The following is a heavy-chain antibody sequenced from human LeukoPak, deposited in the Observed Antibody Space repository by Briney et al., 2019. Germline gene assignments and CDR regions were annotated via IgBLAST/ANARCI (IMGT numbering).Heavy chain of an antibody. D-gene: IGHD6-13*01. Sequence: LSLTCTVSGGSISSSSYYWGWIRQPPGKGLEWVSYISSSGSTIYYADSVKGRFTISRDNAKNSLYLQMNSLRDEDTAVYYCARDQRIAAAGNYWGQGTLVTVSS. CDR1: GGSISSSSYY. CDR2: ISSSGSTI. J-gene: IGHJ4*02. CDR3: ARDQRIAAAGNY. V-gene: IGHV3-11*04.